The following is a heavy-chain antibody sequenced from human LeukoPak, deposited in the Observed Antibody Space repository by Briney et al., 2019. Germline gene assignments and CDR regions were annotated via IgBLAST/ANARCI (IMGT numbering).Heavy chain of an antibody. D-gene: IGHD3-16*01. CDR3: ARGYVHAFDL. Sequence: GGSLRLSCAASGFTFSGYDMHWVRQPTGKGLEWVSAIGIGGDTYYPGSVKGRFTMSRENAKNPLYLQMNSLRAGDTAVYYCARGYVHAFDLWGQGTMVTVSS. J-gene: IGHJ3*01. CDR2: IGIGGDT. V-gene: IGHV3-13*04. CDR1: GFTFSGYD.